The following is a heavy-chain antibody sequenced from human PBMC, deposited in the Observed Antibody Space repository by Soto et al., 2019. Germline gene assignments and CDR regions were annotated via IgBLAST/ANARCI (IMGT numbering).Heavy chain of an antibody. V-gene: IGHV4-30-4*01. J-gene: IGHJ3*02. CDR3: ARGVYYYDSSGPFDI. D-gene: IGHD3-22*01. Sequence: SETLSLTCTVSGGSISSADYYWNWVRQPPGKGLEWIGYIYDSGSTYYNPSLKSRLTISGGTSKKQFSLELSSVTAADTAVYYCARGVYYYDSSGPFDIWGQGTMVTISS. CDR2: IYDSGST. CDR1: GGSISSADYY.